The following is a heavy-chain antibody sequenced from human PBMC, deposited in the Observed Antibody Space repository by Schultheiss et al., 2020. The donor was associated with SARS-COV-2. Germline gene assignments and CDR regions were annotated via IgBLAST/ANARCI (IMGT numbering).Heavy chain of an antibody. J-gene: IGHJ4*02. CDR1: GGSFSGYY. CDR3: ATSKDSRGYY. D-gene: IGHD1-26*01. Sequence: SETLSLTCAVYGGSFSGYYWSWIRQPPGKGLEWIGYIYYSGSTNYNPSLKSRVTISVDTSKNQFSLKLSSVTAADTAVYYCATSKDSRGYYWGQGTLVTVSS. V-gene: IGHV4-59*12. CDR2: IYYSGST.